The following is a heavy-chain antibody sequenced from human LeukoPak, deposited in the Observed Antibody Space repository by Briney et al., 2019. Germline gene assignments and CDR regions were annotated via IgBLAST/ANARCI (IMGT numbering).Heavy chain of an antibody. CDR3: ARVLGAHSSGWQIDY. CDR1: GFTFSSYS. D-gene: IGHD6-19*01. Sequence: GGSLRLSCAASGFTFSSYSMNWVRQAPGKGLEWVSSISSSSSYIYYADSVKGRFTISRDNAKNSLYLQMNSLRAEDTAVYYCARVLGAHSSGWQIDYWGQGTLVTVSS. J-gene: IGHJ4*02. CDR2: ISSSSSYI. V-gene: IGHV3-21*01.